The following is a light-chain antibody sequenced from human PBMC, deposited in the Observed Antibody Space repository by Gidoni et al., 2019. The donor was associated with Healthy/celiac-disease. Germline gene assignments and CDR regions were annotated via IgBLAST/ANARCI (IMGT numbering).Light chain of an antibody. Sequence: SYELTQPPSVSVSPGQSASITCSGAKLGDKYACLYQQKPGQSPVLVIYQDSKRPSGIPERFSGSNSGNTATLTISGTQAMDEADYYCQAWDSSTAYVFGTGTKVTVL. J-gene: IGLJ1*01. CDR3: QAWDSSTAYV. CDR1: KLGDKY. CDR2: QDS. V-gene: IGLV3-1*01.